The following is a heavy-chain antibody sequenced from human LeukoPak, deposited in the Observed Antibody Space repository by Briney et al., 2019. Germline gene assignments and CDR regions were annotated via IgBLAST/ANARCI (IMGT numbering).Heavy chain of an antibody. V-gene: IGHV3-11*01. J-gene: IGHJ3*02. Sequence: GGSLRLSCAASGFTFSSYAMSWIRQAPGKGLEWVSYISSSGSTIYYADSVKGRFTISRDNAKNSLYLQMNSLRAEDTAVYYCARDIADIPFDIWGQGTMVTVSS. CDR2: ISSSGSTI. CDR1: GFTFSSYA. D-gene: IGHD3-9*01. CDR3: ARDIADIPFDI.